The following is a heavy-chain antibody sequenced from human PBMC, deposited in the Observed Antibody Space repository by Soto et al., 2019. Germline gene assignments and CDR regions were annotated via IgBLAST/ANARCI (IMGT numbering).Heavy chain of an antibody. CDR2: INAGNGNT. CDR3: ARNDDILTGYYDSSGFDH. CDR1: GYTFTSYA. J-gene: IGHJ4*02. D-gene: IGHD3-9*01. Sequence: ASVKVSCKASGYTFTSYAMHWVRQAPGQRLEWMGWINAGNGNTKYSQKFQGRVTITRDTSASTAYMELSSLRSEDTAVYYCARNDDILTGYYDSSGFDHWGQGTLVTVSS. V-gene: IGHV1-3*01.